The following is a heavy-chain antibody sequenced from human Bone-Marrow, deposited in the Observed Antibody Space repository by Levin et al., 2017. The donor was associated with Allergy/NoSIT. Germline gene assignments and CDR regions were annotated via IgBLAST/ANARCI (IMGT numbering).Heavy chain of an antibody. J-gene: IGHJ3*02. V-gene: IGHV1-69*01. Sequence: KISCKASGGTVGSAAIRWVRQAPGQGLEWMGGIIFMFGTTDYAQNFEDRVTFSADDFTKTAYMEIRSLRSEDTAVYYCARWDGYDNVRGIGGYDIWGQGTMVSVSS. CDR1: GGTVGSAA. CDR3: ARWDGYDNVRGIGGYDI. CDR2: IIFMFGTT. D-gene: IGHD3-10*02.